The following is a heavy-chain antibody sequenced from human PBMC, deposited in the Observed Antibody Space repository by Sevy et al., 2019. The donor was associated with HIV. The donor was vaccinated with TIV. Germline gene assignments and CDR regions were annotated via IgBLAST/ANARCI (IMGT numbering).Heavy chain of an antibody. CDR1: GFTFRSYA. CDR2: VSGTGSTT. J-gene: IGHJ5*02. V-gene: IGHV3-23*01. CDR3: AKDYCIGNDCFLGWFDP. D-gene: IGHD2-15*01. Sequence: GGSLRLSCAASGFTFRSYAMNWVRQAPGKGLEWVLSVSGTGSTTYYADSVRGRFTISRDNSKNTLYLQMSRLRGEDTAVYYCAKDYCIGNDCFLGWFDPRGQGTVVTVSS.